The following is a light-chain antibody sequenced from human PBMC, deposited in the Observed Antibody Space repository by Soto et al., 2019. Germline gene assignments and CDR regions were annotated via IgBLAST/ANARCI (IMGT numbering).Light chain of an antibody. Sequence: IVLTQSPATLSLSPGERATLSCRASQSLSSSYLAWYQQKPGQAPRLLIYDASTRATGIPDRFSGGGSGTAFTLTISSLQSEDFSVYYCQKRYNWPITFGQGTRLEIK. V-gene: IGKV3D-20*02. CDR3: QKRYNWPIT. CDR1: QSLSSSY. J-gene: IGKJ5*01. CDR2: DAS.